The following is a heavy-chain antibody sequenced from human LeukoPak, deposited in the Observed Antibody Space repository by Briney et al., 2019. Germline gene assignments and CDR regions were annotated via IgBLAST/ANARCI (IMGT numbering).Heavy chain of an antibody. CDR3: ARSGSKVMTAINF. D-gene: IGHD2-21*02. CDR2: IYYSGST. V-gene: IGHV4-59*01. CDR1: GGSISSFY. J-gene: IGHJ4*02. Sequence: PSETLSLTCTVSGGSISSFYWSWIRQPPGKGLEWIGYIYYSGSTNYNPSLKSRVTISVDTSNNQFSLRLSSVTAADTAVYYCARSGSKVMTAINFWGQGTLVIVSS.